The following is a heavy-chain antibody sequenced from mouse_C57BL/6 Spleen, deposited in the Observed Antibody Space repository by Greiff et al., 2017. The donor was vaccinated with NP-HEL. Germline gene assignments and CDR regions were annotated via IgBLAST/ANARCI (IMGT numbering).Heavy chain of an antibody. Sequence: QVQLQQPGAELVKPGASVKLSCKASGYTFTSYWMHWVKQRPGQGLEWIGMIHPNSGSTNYNEKFKSKATLTVEKSSSTAYMQLSSLTSEDSAVYYCARSKDPLFAYWGQGTLVTVSA. CDR2: IHPNSGST. V-gene: IGHV1-64*01. J-gene: IGHJ3*01. CDR3: ARSKDPLFAY. CDR1: GYTFTSYW.